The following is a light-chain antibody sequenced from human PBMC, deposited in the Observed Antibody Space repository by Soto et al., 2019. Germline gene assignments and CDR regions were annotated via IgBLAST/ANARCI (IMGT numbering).Light chain of an antibody. V-gene: IGKV3D-20*02. Sequence: EIVLTQSPGTLSLSPGERATLSCRTSQSVSSSYLAWYQQKPGQAPRLLIYGASSRATGIPGRFSGSGSGTDFTLTISSLESEDFAIYYCQQRSNWPTFGQGTRLEIK. CDR1: QSVSSSY. CDR3: QQRSNWPT. J-gene: IGKJ5*01. CDR2: GAS.